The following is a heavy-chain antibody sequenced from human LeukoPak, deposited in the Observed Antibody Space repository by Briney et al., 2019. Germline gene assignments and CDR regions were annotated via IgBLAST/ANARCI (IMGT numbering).Heavy chain of an antibody. V-gene: IGHV1-46*01. Sequence: ASVKVSCKASGYTFTSYYMHWVRQAPGQGLEWMGIINPSGGSTSYAQKFQGRVTMTRDTSTSTVYMELSSLRSEDTAVYYCARGRYCSGTSCYKVYYYYMDVWGKGTTVTVSS. D-gene: IGHD2-2*02. J-gene: IGHJ6*03. CDR1: GYTFTSYY. CDR3: ARGRYCSGTSCYKVYYYYMDV. CDR2: INPSGGST.